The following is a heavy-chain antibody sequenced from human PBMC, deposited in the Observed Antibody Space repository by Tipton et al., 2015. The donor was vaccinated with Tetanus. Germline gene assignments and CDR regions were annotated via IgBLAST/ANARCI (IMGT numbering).Heavy chain of an antibody. V-gene: IGHV4-34*01. CDR2: INHSGST. Sequence: LRLSCAVYGGSFSGYYWSWIRQPPGKGLEWIGEINHSGSTNYNPSLKSRVTISVDTSKNQFSLKLSSVTAADTAVYYCARGYYDSSGYYPTDYWGQGTLVTVSS. CDR3: ARGYYDSSGYYPTDY. CDR1: GGSFSGYY. D-gene: IGHD3-22*01. J-gene: IGHJ4*02.